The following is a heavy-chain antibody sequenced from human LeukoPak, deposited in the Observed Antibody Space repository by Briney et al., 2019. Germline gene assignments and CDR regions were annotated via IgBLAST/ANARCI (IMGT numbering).Heavy chain of an antibody. V-gene: IGHV1-46*01. CDR3: ASSTVTSRRWFDP. CDR1: GYTFTSYY. D-gene: IGHD4-17*01. CDR2: INPSGGST. Sequence: WASVKVSCKASGYTFTSYYMHWVRQAPGQGLEWMGIINPSGGSTSYAQKFQGRVTMTRGMSTSTVYMELSNLRSEDTAVYYCASSTVTSRRWFDPWGQGTLVTVSS. J-gene: IGHJ5*02.